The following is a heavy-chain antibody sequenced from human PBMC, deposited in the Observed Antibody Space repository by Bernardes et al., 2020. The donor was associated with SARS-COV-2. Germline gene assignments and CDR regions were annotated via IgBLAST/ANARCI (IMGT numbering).Heavy chain of an antibody. CDR1: GFSFSDCA. V-gene: IGHV3-23*01. D-gene: IGHD5-12*01. CDR3: AKDVRGYNRPIDS. Sequence: GGSLRLSCGASGFSFSDCAMNWVRQAPDKGLEWVAGITGHGDGTAYADSVKGRFTISRDNSRNTLYLQMNSLRVEDTAVYYCAKDVRGYNRPIDSWGQGALVIVSS. J-gene: IGHJ4*02. CDR2: ITGHGDGT.